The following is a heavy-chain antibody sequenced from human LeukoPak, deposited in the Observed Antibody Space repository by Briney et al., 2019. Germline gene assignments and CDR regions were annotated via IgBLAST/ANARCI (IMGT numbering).Heavy chain of an antibody. CDR1: GGSISNYY. Sequence: SGTLSLTCTVSGGSISNYYWSWIRQPPGKGLEWIGYIYYSGSTYYNPSLKSRVTISVDTSKNQFFLKLSSVTAADTAVYYCARVPVVVAGKYYFDYWGQGTLVTVSS. D-gene: IGHD2-15*01. CDR2: IYYSGST. V-gene: IGHV4-59*12. J-gene: IGHJ4*02. CDR3: ARVPVVVAGKYYFDY.